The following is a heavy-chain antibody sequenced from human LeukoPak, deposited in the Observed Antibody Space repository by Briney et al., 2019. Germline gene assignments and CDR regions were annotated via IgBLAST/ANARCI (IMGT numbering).Heavy chain of an antibody. CDR2: INPNSGDT. J-gene: IGHJ4*02. Sequence: ASVKVSGKASGYTSTDYYLHWVRQAPGQGLEWMGWINPNSGDTDYAQNFQGRVTMTRDTSISTAYMELSRLRYDDTAVYYCARDMDTGPDLFDYWGQGTLVTVSS. CDR1: GYTSTDYY. D-gene: IGHD5-18*01. CDR3: ARDMDTGPDLFDY. V-gene: IGHV1-2*02.